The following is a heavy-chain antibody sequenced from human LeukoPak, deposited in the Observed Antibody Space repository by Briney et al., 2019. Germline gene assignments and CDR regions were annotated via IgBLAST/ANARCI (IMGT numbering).Heavy chain of an antibody. CDR2: INPNSGGT. J-gene: IGHJ4*02. CDR1: GDNFSAYC. D-gene: IGHD5-18*01. Sequence: ASVKVSCKASGDNFSAYCMHWLRQATGQGLEWMGWINPNSGGTNYAQRFQGRVTMIRDTSISTLYMELSRLRSDDTTLFYCSRERRVYSYGSFIGDYWGQGTVVSVCS. CDR3: SRERRVYSYGSFIGDY. V-gene: IGHV1-2*02.